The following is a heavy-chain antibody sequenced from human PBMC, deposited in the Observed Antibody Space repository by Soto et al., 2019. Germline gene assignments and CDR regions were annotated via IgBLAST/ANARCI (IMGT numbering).Heavy chain of an antibody. CDR3: AVAMVREILIFESSGMHV. J-gene: IGHJ6*02. V-gene: IGHV1-69*01. Sequence: QVHLVQSGAEVKKPGSSVKVSCKTSGGSFNNYAVSWVRQAPGQGLEWMGGIIPNFDTPNYAQKFQDSVTIIEDESTSTVYMELRSLRSNDTAVYYCAVAMVREILIFESSGMHVWGQGTTVIVSS. CDR2: IIPNFDTP. CDR1: GGSFNNYA. D-gene: IGHD3-10*01.